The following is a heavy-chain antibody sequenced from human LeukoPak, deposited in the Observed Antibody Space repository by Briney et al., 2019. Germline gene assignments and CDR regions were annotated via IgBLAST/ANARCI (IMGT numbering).Heavy chain of an antibody. J-gene: IGHJ3*02. CDR2: FYYSGSS. CDR3: ARVSPAVGAFDI. CDR1: GGSISSYY. D-gene: IGHD1-14*01. V-gene: IGHV4-59*01. Sequence: SETLSLTCTVFGGSISSYYWSWIRQPPGKGLEWIGYFYYSGSSNYNPSLKSRVTISGDTSKNQFSLKLSSVTAADTAIYYCARVSPAVGAFDIWGRGTMVTVSS.